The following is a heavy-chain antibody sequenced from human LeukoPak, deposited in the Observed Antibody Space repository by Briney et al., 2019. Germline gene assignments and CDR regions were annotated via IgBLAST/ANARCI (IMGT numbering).Heavy chain of an antibody. D-gene: IGHD3-16*01. CDR2: IYISGST. CDR3: ARETSQKGAHYMDV. V-gene: IGHV4-4*07. Sequence: PSETLSLTCTVSGGSISIYYWSWIRQPAGKGLEWIGRIYISGSTNYNPSLKSRVTMSVDTSKNQFSLKLSSVTAADTAVYYCARETSQKGAHYMDVWGKGTTITISS. CDR1: GGSISIYY. J-gene: IGHJ6*03.